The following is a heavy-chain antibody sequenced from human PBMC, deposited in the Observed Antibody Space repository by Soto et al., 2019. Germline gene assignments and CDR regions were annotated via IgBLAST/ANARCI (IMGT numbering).Heavy chain of an antibody. J-gene: IGHJ4*02. CDR3: ARDLGYGDYGYYFDY. D-gene: IGHD4-17*01. V-gene: IGHV1-2*04. CDR1: GYTFTGYY. CDR2: INPNSGGT. Sequence: ASVKVSCKASGYTFTGYYMHWVRQAPGQGLELMGWINPNSGGTNYAQKFQGWVTMTRDTSISTAYMELSRLRSDDTAVYYCARDLGYGDYGYYFDYWGQGTLVTVSS.